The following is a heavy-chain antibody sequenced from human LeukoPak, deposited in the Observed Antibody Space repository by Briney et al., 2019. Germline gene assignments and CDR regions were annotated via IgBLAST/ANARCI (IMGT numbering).Heavy chain of an antibody. J-gene: IGHJ4*02. CDR2: ISAYNGNT. CDR3: ARGRRQEMYLPGN. CDR1: GYTFTGYY. D-gene: IGHD2-2*01. Sequence: ASVKVSCKASGYTFTGYYMHWVRQAPGQGLEWMGWISAYNGNTNYAQKLQGRVTMTTDTSTSTAYMELRSLRSDDTAVYYCARGRRQEMYLPGNWGQGTLVTVSS. V-gene: IGHV1-18*04.